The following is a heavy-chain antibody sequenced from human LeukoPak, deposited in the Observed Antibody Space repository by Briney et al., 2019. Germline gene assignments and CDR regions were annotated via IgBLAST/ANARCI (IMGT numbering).Heavy chain of an antibody. J-gene: IGHJ4*02. CDR3: TRESGLSYDFWSGYYASIDY. D-gene: IGHD3-3*01. CDR1: GFTFGDYA. Sequence: GGSLRLSCIASGFTFGDYAMSWVRQAPGKGLEWVGLIRSKAYGATTEYAASVKGRFTISRDDSKSIAYLQMNSLKTEDTAVYFCTRESGLSYDFWSGYYASIDYWGQGTLVAVSS. CDR2: IRSKAYGATT. V-gene: IGHV3-49*04.